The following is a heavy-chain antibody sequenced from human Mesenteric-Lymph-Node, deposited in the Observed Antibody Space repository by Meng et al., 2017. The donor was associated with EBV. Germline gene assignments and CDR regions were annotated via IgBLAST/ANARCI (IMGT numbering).Heavy chain of an antibody. J-gene: IGHJ4*02. D-gene: IGHD2-15*01. CDR2: INHIRSV. CDR1: GGSFNDYY. Sequence: QVKRQQWGEGLLKPAETLSLSCAVYGGSFNDYYWIWIRQAPGKGLEWIGEINHIRSVYYNPSLKSRVTISVDTSKNQFSVNLSSVTAADTAVYYCARQVAATFSGLAFDSWGQRTLVTVSS. V-gene: IGHV4-34*02. CDR3: ARQVAATFSGLAFDS.